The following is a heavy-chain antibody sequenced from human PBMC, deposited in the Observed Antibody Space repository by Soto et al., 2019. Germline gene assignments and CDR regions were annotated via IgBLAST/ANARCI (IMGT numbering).Heavy chain of an antibody. D-gene: IGHD2-15*01. Sequence: QVKLVESGGGVVQPGRSLRLSCAASGFTFSRFSMHWVRQAPDKGLEWVAVIARHRGAISYAESVEGRFTISRDNSRDTVFLQMNSLRIEDTGVYYCVKEDIIGWPTLEYWGQGALVTVSS. CDR2: IARHRGAI. V-gene: IGHV3-30*18. J-gene: IGHJ4*02. CDR1: GFTFSRFS. CDR3: VKEDIIGWPTLEY.